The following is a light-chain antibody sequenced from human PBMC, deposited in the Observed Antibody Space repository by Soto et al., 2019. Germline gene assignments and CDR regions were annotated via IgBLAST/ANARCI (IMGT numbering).Light chain of an antibody. Sequence: QSALTQPASVSGSPGQSITISCAVTSSDVGSYNFVSWYQQHPGRAPKLMIYEVTKRPSGVSSRFSGSKSGNTASLTISGLQAEDEADYYCCSYAGTSSYVFGTGTKVTVL. CDR2: EVT. J-gene: IGLJ1*01. CDR3: CSYAGTSSYV. V-gene: IGLV2-23*02. CDR1: SSDVGSYNF.